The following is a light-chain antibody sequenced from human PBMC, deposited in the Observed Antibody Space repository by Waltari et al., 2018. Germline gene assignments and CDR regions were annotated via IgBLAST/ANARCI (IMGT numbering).Light chain of an antibody. CDR2: DVT. J-gene: IGLJ3*02. V-gene: IGLV2-14*03. CDR3: SSYTATATWV. CDR1: SSDVGAYNY. Sequence: QSALAQPASVSGSPGQSITISCTGTSSDVGAYNYVSWYQQLPGKAPNLIIYDVTDRPSGVSNRFSGSKSGNTASLTISGLQADDEADYYCSSYTATATWVFGGGTKLTVL.